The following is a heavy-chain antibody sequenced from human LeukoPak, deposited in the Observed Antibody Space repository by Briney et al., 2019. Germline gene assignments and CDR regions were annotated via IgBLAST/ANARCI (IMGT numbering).Heavy chain of an antibody. J-gene: IGHJ5*02. V-gene: IGHV1-2*04. CDR1: GYTFTGYY. Sequence: ASVKVSCKAPGYTFTGYYMHWVRQAPGQGLEWMGWINPNSGGTNYAQKFQGWVTMTRDTSISTAYMELSRLRSDDTAVYYCARAYYYDRRWFDPWGQGTLVTVSS. D-gene: IGHD3-22*01. CDR2: INPNSGGT. CDR3: ARAYYYDRRWFDP.